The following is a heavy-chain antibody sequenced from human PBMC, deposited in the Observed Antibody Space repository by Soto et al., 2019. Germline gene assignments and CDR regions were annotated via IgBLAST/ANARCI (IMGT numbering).Heavy chain of an antibody. J-gene: IGHJ6*02. V-gene: IGHV2-5*01. Sequence: QITLKESGPTLVKPTQTLTLTCSFSGFSHSTSGVGVGWIRQPPGQALQWLADIHWNDDNHYSPSLKSRLTITKDTSKNEVVLTVTNIDPVDTGTYFCAHRRVGLGMDFWGQGTTVTVSS. CDR1: GFSHSTSGVG. CDR3: AHRRVGLGMDF. D-gene: IGHD2-15*01. CDR2: IHWNDDN.